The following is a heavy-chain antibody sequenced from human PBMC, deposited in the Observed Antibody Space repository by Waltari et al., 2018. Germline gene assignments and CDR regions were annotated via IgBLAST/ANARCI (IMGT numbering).Heavy chain of an antibody. Sequence: QVQLVQSGAEVKKPGSSVKVSCKASGGTFSSYAISWVRHAPGQGLEWMGWNSADKCNTNYAQKLQGRVTMTTDTSTSTADMELRSLRSDDTAVYYCARGGIFGGHIRDYYYYYMDVWGKGTTVIVSS. CDR2: NSADKCNT. CDR3: ARGGIFGGHIRDYYYYYMDV. CDR1: GGTFSSYA. J-gene: IGHJ6*03. D-gene: IGHD3-3*01. V-gene: IGHV1-18*01.